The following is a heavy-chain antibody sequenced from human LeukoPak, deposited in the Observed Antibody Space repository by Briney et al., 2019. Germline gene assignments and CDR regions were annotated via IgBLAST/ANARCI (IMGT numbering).Heavy chain of an antibody. J-gene: IGHJ3*02. D-gene: IGHD2-15*01. CDR2: IIPIFGTA. CDR1: VGTFSSYA. CDR3: ATSYCSGGTCHRIDAFDI. Sequence: SVNASCKASVGTFSSYAISWVRQAPGQALEWMGGIIPIFGTANYAQKFQGRVTITTDESTSTAHMELSSLRSEDTAVYSCATSYCSGGTCHRIDAFDIWGQATMVTVPS. V-gene: IGHV1-69*05.